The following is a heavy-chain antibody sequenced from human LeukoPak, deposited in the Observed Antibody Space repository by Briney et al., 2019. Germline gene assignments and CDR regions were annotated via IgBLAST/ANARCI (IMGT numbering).Heavy chain of an antibody. CDR2: SNHSGST. D-gene: IGHD3-22*01. CDR1: GGSFSGYY. J-gene: IGHJ2*01. V-gene: IGHV4-34*01. Sequence: PSETLSLTCAVYGGSFSGYYWSWIRQPPGKGLEWIGESNHSGSTNYNPSLKSRVTISVDTSKNQFSLKLSSVTAADTAVYYCARGAKDDSSGYHYRNWYFDLWGRGTLVTVSS. CDR3: ARGAKDDSSGYHYRNWYFDL.